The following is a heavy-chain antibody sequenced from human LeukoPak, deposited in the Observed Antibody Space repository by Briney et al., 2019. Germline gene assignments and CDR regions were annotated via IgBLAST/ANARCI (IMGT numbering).Heavy chain of an antibody. D-gene: IGHD6-13*01. CDR1: GYSISSGYY. CDR3: ARDRIAAAGRLFDY. V-gene: IGHV4-38-2*02. J-gene: IGHJ4*02. CDR2: IYYSGST. Sequence: SETLSLTCTVSGYSISSGYYWGWIRQPPGKGLEWIGYIYYSGSTNYNPSLKSRVTISVDTSKNQFSLKLSSVTAADTAVYYCARDRIAAAGRLFDYWGQGTLVTVSS.